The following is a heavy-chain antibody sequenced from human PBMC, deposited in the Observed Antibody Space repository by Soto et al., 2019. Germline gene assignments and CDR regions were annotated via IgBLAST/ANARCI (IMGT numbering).Heavy chain of an antibody. CDR2: ISAYNGNT. CDR3: AGDGPSWELAIAFDI. Sequence: QVQLVQSGAEVKKPGASVKVSCKASGYTFTSYGISWVRRAPGQGLEWMGWISAYNGNTNYAQKLQSRVTMTTDTSTSTAYMELRSLGSDDTAVYYGAGDGPSWELAIAFDIWGQGTMVTVSS. J-gene: IGHJ3*02. D-gene: IGHD1-26*01. V-gene: IGHV1-18*01. CDR1: GYTFTSYG.